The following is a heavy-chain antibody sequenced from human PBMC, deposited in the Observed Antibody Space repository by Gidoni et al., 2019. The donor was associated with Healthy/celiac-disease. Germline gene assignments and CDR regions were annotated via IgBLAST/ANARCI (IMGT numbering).Heavy chain of an antibody. V-gene: IGHV4-59*01. D-gene: IGHD4-17*01. CDR1: GGSISSYY. J-gene: IGHJ5*02. Sequence: QVQLQESGPGLVKPSETLSLTCTVSGGSISSYYWSWLRPPPGKGLEWIGYIYYSGSTNYNPSLKSRVTISVDTSKNQFSLKLSSVTAADTAVYYCAREEIRWPYNWFDPWGQGTLVTVSS. CDR2: IYYSGST. CDR3: AREEIRWPYNWFDP.